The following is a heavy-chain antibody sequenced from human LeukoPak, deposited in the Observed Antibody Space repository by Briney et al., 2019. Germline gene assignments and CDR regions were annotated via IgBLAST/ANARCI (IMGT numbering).Heavy chain of an antibody. D-gene: IGHD5-18*01. V-gene: IGHV1-18*01. CDR3: ARGLGVVQLWLRNDAFDI. CDR2: ISAYNGNT. CDR1: GYTFTSYS. J-gene: IGHJ3*02. Sequence: ASVKVSCTASGYTFTSYSISWVRQAPGQGLEWMGWISAYNGNTNYAQKLQGRVTMTTDTSTSTAYMELRSLRSDDTAVYYCARGLGVVQLWLRNDAFDIWGQGTMVTVSS.